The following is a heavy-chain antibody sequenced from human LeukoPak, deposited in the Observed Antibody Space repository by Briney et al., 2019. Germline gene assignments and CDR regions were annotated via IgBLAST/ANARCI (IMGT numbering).Heavy chain of an antibody. Sequence: ASVKVSCKASGDTFSTYYMHWVRQAPGQGLEWMGVINPSGTGTSYAQRFRGRVTMTRDTPTSTLYMELSSLRSEDTAVYYCARAYMDTAMAALGYWGQGTLVTVSS. D-gene: IGHD5-18*01. CDR3: ARAYMDTAMAALGY. J-gene: IGHJ4*02. CDR1: GDTFSTYY. CDR2: INPSGTGT. V-gene: IGHV1-46*01.